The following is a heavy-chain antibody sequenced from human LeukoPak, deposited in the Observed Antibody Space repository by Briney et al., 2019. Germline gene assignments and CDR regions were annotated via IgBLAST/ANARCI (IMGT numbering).Heavy chain of an antibody. CDR3: ARDYSGSYTH. V-gene: IGHV1-2*06. CDR2: IHPNTGDT. Sequence: ASVKVSCKASGYTFTDYYIHWARQAPGQGLEWVGLIHPNTGDTFYEQKFRGRVTMTRDTSINTAYMELDRLTSDDTAVYYCARDYSGSYTHWAQGTLVTVSS. D-gene: IGHD1-26*01. CDR1: GYTFTDYY. J-gene: IGHJ4*02.